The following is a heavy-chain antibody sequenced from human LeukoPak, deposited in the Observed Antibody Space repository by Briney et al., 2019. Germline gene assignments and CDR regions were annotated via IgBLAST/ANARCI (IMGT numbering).Heavy chain of an antibody. CDR2: ISWNSGSI. D-gene: IGHD6-13*01. CDR1: GFTFDDYA. V-gene: IGHV3-9*01. J-gene: IGHJ1*01. CDR3: ATPAAGPRAEYSQH. Sequence: PGRSLRLSCAASGFTFDDYAMHWVRQAPGKGLEWVSGISWNSGSIGYADSVKGRFTISRDNAKNSLYLQMNSLRAEDTAVYYCATPAAGPRAEYSQHWGQGTLVTVSP.